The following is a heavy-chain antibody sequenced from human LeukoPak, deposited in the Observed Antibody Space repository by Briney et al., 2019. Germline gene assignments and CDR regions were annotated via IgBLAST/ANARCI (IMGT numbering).Heavy chain of an antibody. CDR2: ILYDGSNK. J-gene: IGHJ4*02. Sequence: GGSLKLSCAASGFTFSRYGMHWVRQAPGKGLEGVAVILYDGSNKYYADSVKGRFTISRDNSKNTLYLQMNSLRAEDTAVYYCAKDHEPYCGGDCFNGDYWGQGTLVTVSS. CDR3: AKDHEPYCGGDCFNGDY. CDR1: GFTFSRYG. D-gene: IGHD2-21*02. V-gene: IGHV3-30*18.